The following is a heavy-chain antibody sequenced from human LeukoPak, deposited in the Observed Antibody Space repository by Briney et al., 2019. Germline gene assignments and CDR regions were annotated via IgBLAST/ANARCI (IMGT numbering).Heavy chain of an antibody. V-gene: IGHV3-9*01. CDR1: GFTFDDYA. CDR3: AKAGRDYDSSGSYDY. J-gene: IGHJ4*02. CDR2: ISWNSGSI. D-gene: IGHD3-22*01. Sequence: PGGSLRLSCAASGFTFDDYAMHWVRQAPGKGLEWASGISWNSGSIGYADSVKGRFTISRDNAKNSLYLQMNSLRAEDTALYYCAKAGRDYDSSGSYDYWGQGTLVTVSS.